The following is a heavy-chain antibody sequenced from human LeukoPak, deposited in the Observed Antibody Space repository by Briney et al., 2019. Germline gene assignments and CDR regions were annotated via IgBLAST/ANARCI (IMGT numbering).Heavy chain of an antibody. CDR3: AKPPGLRRLDP. J-gene: IGHJ5*02. Sequence: GGSLRLSCAASGFTLSSYAMSWVRQGPGKGLEWVSAISVSGNTYHADSVKGRFTISRDSSKNTLYLQMNSLRAEDAAVYYCAKPPGLRRLDPWGQGTLVTVSS. D-gene: IGHD5-12*01. CDR2: ISVSGNT. V-gene: IGHV3-23*01. CDR1: GFTLSSYA.